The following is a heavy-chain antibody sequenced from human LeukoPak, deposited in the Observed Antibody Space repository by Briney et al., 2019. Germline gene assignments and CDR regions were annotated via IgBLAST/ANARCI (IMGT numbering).Heavy chain of an antibody. Sequence: ASVKVSCKASGYTFSDYGITWVRQAHGQGLEWMGWTNVHNGNINYAQKFQGRISMTTDTSTTTAFMELRSLRSDDTAVYYCARGIEGYDVLTGYYPWGQGTLVNVSS. CDR3: ARGIEGYDVLTGYYP. CDR1: GYTFSDYG. V-gene: IGHV1-18*01. J-gene: IGHJ5*02. D-gene: IGHD3-9*01. CDR2: TNVHNGNI.